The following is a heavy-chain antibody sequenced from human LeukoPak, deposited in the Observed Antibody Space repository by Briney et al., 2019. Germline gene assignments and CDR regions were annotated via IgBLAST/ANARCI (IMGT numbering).Heavy chain of an antibody. J-gene: IGHJ6*03. CDR2: ISGSGGST. CDR3: VVPAAPDYYYYYMDV. Sequence: GGSLRLSCAASGFTFSSYAMSWVRQAPGKGLEWVSAISGSGGSTYYADSVKGRFTISRDNSKNTLYLQMNSLRAEGTAVYCCVVPAAPDYYYYYMDVWGKGTTVTVSS. D-gene: IGHD2-2*01. CDR1: GFTFSSYA. V-gene: IGHV3-23*01.